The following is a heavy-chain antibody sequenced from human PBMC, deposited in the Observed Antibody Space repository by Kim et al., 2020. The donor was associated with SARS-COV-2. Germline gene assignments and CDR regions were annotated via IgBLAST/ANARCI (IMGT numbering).Heavy chain of an antibody. Sequence: ASVKVSCKASGYTFTSYAMHWVRQAPGQRLEWMGWINAGNGNTKYSQKFQGRVTITRDTSASTAYMELSSLRSEDTAVYYCATDKTPLAYCGGDCQTPLDYRGQGTLVTVSS. CDR1: GYTFTSYA. CDR3: ATDKTPLAYCGGDCQTPLDY. J-gene: IGHJ4*02. D-gene: IGHD2-21*01. V-gene: IGHV1-3*01. CDR2: INAGNGNT.